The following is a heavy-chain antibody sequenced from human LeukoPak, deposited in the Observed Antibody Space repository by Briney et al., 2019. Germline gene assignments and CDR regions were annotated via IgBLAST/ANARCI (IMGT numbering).Heavy chain of an antibody. J-gene: IGHJ4*02. D-gene: IGHD3-10*01. Sequence: GGSLRLSCAASGFSFSSYGMHWVRQAPGKGLEWVAFIRYDGSNKYYADSVKGRFTISRDNSKNTLYLQMNSLRAGDTAVYYCARGSYYGSGSHFDYWGQGTLVTVSS. CDR3: ARGSYYGSGSHFDY. CDR2: IRYDGSNK. CDR1: GFSFSSYG. V-gene: IGHV3-30*02.